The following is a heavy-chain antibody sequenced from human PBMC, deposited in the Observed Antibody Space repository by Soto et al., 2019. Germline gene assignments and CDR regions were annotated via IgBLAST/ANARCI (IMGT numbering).Heavy chain of an antibody. Sequence: QVQLQESGPGLVKPSQTLSLTCTVSGGSISSGDYYWSWIRQHPGKGLEWIGYIYYSGSTYYNPYLKSRVTISVDTSKNHFSLKLSAVTAADTAVYYCARWWSGSRQGVDPWGQGTLVTVS. V-gene: IGHV4-31*03. CDR1: GGSISSGDYY. J-gene: IGHJ5*02. D-gene: IGHD3-3*01. CDR2: IYYSGST. CDR3: ARWWSGSRQGVDP.